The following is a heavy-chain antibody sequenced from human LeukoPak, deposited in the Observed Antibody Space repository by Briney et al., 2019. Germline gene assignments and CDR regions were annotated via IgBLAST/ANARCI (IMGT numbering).Heavy chain of an antibody. D-gene: IGHD3-3*01. CDR1: GFTFSSYG. Sequence: GRSLRLSCAASGFTFSSYGMHWVRQAPGKGLEWVAVISYEGSNKYYVDSVKGRFTISRNNSKNTLYLQINSLRAEDTAVYYCAKDLGDDFWSGALDYWGQGTLVTVSS. CDR2: ISYEGSNK. CDR3: AKDLGDDFWSGALDY. J-gene: IGHJ4*02. V-gene: IGHV3-30*18.